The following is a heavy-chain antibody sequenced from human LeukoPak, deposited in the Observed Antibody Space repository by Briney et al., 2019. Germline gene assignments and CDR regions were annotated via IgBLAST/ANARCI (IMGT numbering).Heavy chain of an antibody. CDR2: IYSGGST. J-gene: IGHJ4*02. Sequence: GGSLRLSCAASGFAVSSNYMSWVRQAPGKGLEWVSVIYSGGSTYYADSVKGRFTISRDNSKNTLYLQMNSLRAEDTAVYYCARESYNSGIDYWGQRTLVTVSS. V-gene: IGHV3-53*01. CDR1: GFAVSSNY. D-gene: IGHD6-19*01. CDR3: ARESYNSGIDY.